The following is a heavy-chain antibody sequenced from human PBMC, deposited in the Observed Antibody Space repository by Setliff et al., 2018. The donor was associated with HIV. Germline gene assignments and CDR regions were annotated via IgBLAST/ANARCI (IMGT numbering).Heavy chain of an antibody. CDR1: GVSTISSSSSYY. CDR2: ISHSGIT. J-gene: IGHJ4*02. D-gene: IGHD1-1*01. V-gene: IGHV4-39*07. Sequence: SETLSLTCIVSGVSTISSSSSYYWGWIRQPPGKGLEWIGYISHSGITYYNPSLKSRVTISVDTSKNQLSLKLSSVTAADTAVYYCARESELRRIDSWGQGTLVTVSS. CDR3: ARESELRRIDS.